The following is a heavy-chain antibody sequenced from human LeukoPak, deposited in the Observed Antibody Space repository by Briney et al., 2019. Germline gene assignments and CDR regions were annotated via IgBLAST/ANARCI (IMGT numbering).Heavy chain of an antibody. V-gene: IGHV1-18*01. CDR1: GYTFTSYG. J-gene: IGHJ5*02. D-gene: IGHD3-9*01. CDR3: AISLRYFDWLSWFDP. CDR2: ISAYNGNT. Sequence: ASVKVSCKASGYTFTSYGISWVRQAPGQGLEWMGWISAYNGNTNYAQKLQGRVTMTTDTSTSTAYMELRSLRSDDTAVYYCAISLRYFDWLSWFDPWGQGTLVTVSS.